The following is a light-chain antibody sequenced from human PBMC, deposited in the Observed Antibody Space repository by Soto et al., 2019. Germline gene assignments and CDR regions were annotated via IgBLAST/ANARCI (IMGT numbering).Light chain of an antibody. CDR3: QVWLSCSDHVV. V-gene: IGLV3-21*04. Sequence: SYELTQPPSVSVAPGKTARITCGGDNIGSKSVHWYQQKPGQAPVLVIYYDSDRPSGIPERFSGSKSGNTATLTISSVEAGDEADYYCQVWLSCSDHVVFGRGTKVTVL. CDR1: NIGSKS. CDR2: YDS. J-gene: IGLJ2*01.